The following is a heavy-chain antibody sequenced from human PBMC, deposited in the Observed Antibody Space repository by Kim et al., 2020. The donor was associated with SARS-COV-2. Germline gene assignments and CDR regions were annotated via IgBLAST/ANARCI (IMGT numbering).Heavy chain of an antibody. J-gene: IGHJ6*02. D-gene: IGHD3-3*01. Sequence: GESLQISCKGSGYSFTSYWIGWVRQMPGKGLEWMGIIYPGDSDTRYSPSFQGQVTISADKSISTAYLQWSSLKASDTAMYYCARLRRGYDFWSGYSAYGMDVWGQGTTVTVSS. CDR1: GYSFTSYW. CDR3: ARLRRGYDFWSGYSAYGMDV. CDR2: IYPGDSDT. V-gene: IGHV5-51*01.